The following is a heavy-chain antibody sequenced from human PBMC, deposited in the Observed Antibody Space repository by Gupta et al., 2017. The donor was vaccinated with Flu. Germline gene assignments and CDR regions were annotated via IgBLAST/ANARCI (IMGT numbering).Heavy chain of an antibody. Sequence: ELQLVESGGGFVQPGGSLILSCAASGFTFRRFWMLWVRQAPGKGPEWVSRIQEDGSGRGYADSVKGRFTVSRDNANHMLFLEMKGLRVEDTAIYYCARVGFFGFRPPGSDALDMWGQGTMVTVSS. CDR1: GFTFRRFW. V-gene: IGHV3-74*01. CDR3: ARVGFFGFRPPGSDALDM. J-gene: IGHJ3*01. CDR2: IQEDGSGR. D-gene: IGHD3-3*01.